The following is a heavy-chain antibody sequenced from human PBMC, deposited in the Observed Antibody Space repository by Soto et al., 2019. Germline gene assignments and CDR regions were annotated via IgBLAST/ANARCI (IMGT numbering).Heavy chain of an antibody. J-gene: IGHJ6*03. CDR1: GFTFSSYS. Sequence: PGGSLRLSCAASGFTFSSYSMNWVRQAPGKGLEWVSSISSSSSYIYYADSVKGRFTISRDNAKNSLYLQMNSPRAEDTAVYYCARVNGDGYSYYEFHSVRYYYMDCWGKGTTVTVS. CDR3: ARVNGDGYSYYEFHSVRYYYMDC. V-gene: IGHV3-21*01. CDR2: ISSSSSYI. D-gene: IGHD3-22*01.